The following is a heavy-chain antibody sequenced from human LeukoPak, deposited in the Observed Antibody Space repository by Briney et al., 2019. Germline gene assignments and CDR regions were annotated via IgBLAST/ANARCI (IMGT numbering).Heavy chain of an antibody. J-gene: IGHJ5*02. CDR3: ARHFYDFWSGYLSWFDP. Sequence: KPSESLSLTCTVSGYSISSGYYWGWIRQPPGKGLEWIGSIHHSGSTYYNPSLKSRVTISVDTSKNQFSLKLSSVTAADTAVYYCARHFYDFWSGYLSWFDPWGQGTLVTVSS. D-gene: IGHD3-3*01. V-gene: IGHV4-38-2*02. CDR1: GYSISSGYY. CDR2: IHHSGST.